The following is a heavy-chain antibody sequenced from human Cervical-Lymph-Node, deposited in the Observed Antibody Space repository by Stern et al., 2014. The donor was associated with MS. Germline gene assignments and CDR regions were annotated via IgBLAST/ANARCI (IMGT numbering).Heavy chain of an antibody. J-gene: IGHJ6*02. Sequence: VQLVESGAEVKKPGASGKVSCKASGYTFTLYDINWVRQATGQGLEWMGWMTPNSGNTGYAQKFQGRITMTRNTSTSTAYMELSSLRSEDTAVYFCRSGGTYYYDGMDVWGQGTTVIVS. CDR1: GYTFTLYD. D-gene: IGHD2-15*01. V-gene: IGHV1-8*01. CDR3: RSGGTYYYDGMDV. CDR2: MTPNSGNT.